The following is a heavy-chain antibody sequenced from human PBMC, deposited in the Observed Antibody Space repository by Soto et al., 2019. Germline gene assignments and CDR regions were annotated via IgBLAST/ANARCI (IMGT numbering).Heavy chain of an antibody. V-gene: IGHV3-11*01. CDR3: ARDPKLRDGYNFDS. D-gene: IGHD5-12*01. CDR2: ISNGDETT. CDR1: GFTFTDYS. J-gene: IGHJ4*02. Sequence: QVQLVASGGGLVEPGGSLRLSCADSGFTFTDYSKTWIRQAPGKGLEWVSYISNGDETTQYADSVKGRFTVSRDNAKKVLFLQMSSLRAADTAVYYCARDPKLRDGYNFDSWGRGALVTVSS.